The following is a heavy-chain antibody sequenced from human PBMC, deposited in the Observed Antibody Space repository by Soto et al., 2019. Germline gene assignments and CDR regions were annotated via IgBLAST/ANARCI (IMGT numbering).Heavy chain of an antibody. CDR1: GDSVSSNTAA. CDR3: VRDIGLDFDH. Sequence: SRTMSPTYAISGDSVSSNTAAWNWIRQSPSKGLEWLGRTYYRSKWYNEYAGSVKSRITINPDTSTNKFSLQLNSVTPEDAAEYYWVRDIGLDFDHRGPGNLGPLSS. J-gene: IGHJ4*02. D-gene: IGHD1-26*01. V-gene: IGHV6-1*01. CDR2: TYYRSKWYN.